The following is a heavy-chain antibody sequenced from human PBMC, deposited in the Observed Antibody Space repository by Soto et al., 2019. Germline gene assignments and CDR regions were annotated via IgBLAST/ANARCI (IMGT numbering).Heavy chain of an antibody. D-gene: IGHD5-12*01. Sequence: QVQLVQSGAEEKKPGASVKVSCKASGYTFTNYAMHWVRQAPGQRLEWMGWINAGNGNTKYSQKFQGRVTITRVTSASTAYMELSSLRSEDTAVYYCARVSGYYFLDYWGQGTLVTVSS. CDR2: INAGNGNT. V-gene: IGHV1-3*05. CDR3: ARVSGYYFLDY. CDR1: GYTFTNYA. J-gene: IGHJ4*02.